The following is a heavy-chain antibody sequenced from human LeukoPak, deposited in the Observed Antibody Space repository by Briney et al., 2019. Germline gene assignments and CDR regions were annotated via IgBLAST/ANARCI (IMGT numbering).Heavy chain of an antibody. CDR2: ISWDGGST. D-gene: IGHD6-6*01. CDR3: AKGIAARPGYYYYYMDV. J-gene: IGHJ6*03. Sequence: GGSLRLSCAASGFTFDDYTMHWVRQAPGKGLEWVSLISWDGGSTYYADSVKGRFTISRDNSENSLYLQMNSLRTEDTALYYCAKGIAARPGYYYYYMDVWGKGTTVTVSS. V-gene: IGHV3-43*01. CDR1: GFTFDDYT.